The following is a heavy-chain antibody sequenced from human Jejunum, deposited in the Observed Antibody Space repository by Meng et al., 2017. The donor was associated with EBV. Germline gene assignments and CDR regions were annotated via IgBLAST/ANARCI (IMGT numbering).Heavy chain of an antibody. V-gene: IGHV4-61*01. D-gene: IGHD5-12*01. CDR3: AGLRYSGYDRAFDY. CDR2: IYYSGST. Sequence: QLQLQESGPGLVKPSETLSPTFTVSGGSVNSGNVYWSWIRQPPGKGLEWIGYIYYSGSTNYIPSLKSRVTISLDTSKNQFSLKLSSVTAADTAVYYCAGLRYSGYDRAFDYWGQGALVTVSS. J-gene: IGHJ4*02. CDR1: GGSVNSGNVY.